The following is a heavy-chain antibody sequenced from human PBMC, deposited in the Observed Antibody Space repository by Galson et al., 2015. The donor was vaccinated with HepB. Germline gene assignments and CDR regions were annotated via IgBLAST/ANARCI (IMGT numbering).Heavy chain of an antibody. CDR2: IGTAHDT. CDR3: ARGTLTFGGVIVPSQFTL. CDR1: GFTFSSYD. J-gene: IGHJ4*02. V-gene: IGHV3-13*01. Sequence: SLRLSCAASGFTFSSYDMHWVRQAPGKGLGWVSVIGTAHDTYYQGSVKGRFTVSRENAKKSLFLQMNSLRAGDSAVYYCARGTLTFGGVIVPSQFTLWGQGTLVTVSS. D-gene: IGHD3-16*01.